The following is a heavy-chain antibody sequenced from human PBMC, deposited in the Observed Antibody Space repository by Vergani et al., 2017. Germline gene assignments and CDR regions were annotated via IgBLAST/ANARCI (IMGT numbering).Heavy chain of an antibody. CDR2: IYSGGST. J-gene: IGHJ4*02. CDR3: AKTPKYSGSYYFDY. V-gene: IGHV3-53*01. CDR1: GFTVSSNY. D-gene: IGHD1-26*01. Sequence: EVQLLESGGGLVQPGGSLRLSCAASGFTVSSNYMSWVRQAPGKGLEWVSVIYSGGSTYYADSVKGRFTISRDNSKNTLYLQMNSLRAEDTAEYYCAKTPKYSGSYYFDYWGQGTLVTVSS.